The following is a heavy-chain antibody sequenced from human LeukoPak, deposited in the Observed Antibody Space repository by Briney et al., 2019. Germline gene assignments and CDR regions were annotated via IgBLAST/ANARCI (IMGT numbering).Heavy chain of an antibody. D-gene: IGHD2-21*02. CDR1: GYSFTRYW. J-gene: IGHJ4*02. CDR2: IDPADSYA. CDR3: AVGFFGGDAF. Sequence: RGESLKISCKGSGYSFTRYWISWVRQMPGKGLEWMGAIDPADSYATYSPSFQGHVTISADKSVNTAYIHWNSLKTSDTAIFYCAVGFFGGDAFWGQGTLISVSS. V-gene: IGHV5-10-1*01.